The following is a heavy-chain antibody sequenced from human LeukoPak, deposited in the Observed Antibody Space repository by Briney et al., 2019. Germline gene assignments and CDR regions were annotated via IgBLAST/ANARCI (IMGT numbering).Heavy chain of an antibody. D-gene: IGHD6-13*01. CDR3: TSNSSSWRGYFDY. V-gene: IGHV3-48*03. CDR2: ISSSGSTI. Sequence: PGGSLRLSCAASGFTFSSYEMNWVRQAPGKGLEWVSYISSSGSTIYYADSVKGRFTISRDNAKNPLYLQMNSLRAEDTAVYYCTSNSSSWRGYFDYWGQGTLVTVSS. J-gene: IGHJ4*02. CDR1: GFTFSSYE.